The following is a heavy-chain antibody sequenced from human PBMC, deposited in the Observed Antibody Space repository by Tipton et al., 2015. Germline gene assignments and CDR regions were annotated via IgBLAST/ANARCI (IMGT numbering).Heavy chain of an antibody. J-gene: IGHJ4*02. CDR3: ARDSWGNCIGPSCYSLDS. Sequence: TLSLTCTVSGGSVSSGNYYWSWIRQPPGKGLEWIGYISYTENTHNNPSLKSRVTVSVDTSLNHLSLYLTSVTAADAGVYYCARDSWGNCIGPSCYSLDSWGQGTLVTVSS. V-gene: IGHV4-61*03. CDR2: ISYTENT. D-gene: IGHD2-15*01. CDR1: GGSVSSGNYY.